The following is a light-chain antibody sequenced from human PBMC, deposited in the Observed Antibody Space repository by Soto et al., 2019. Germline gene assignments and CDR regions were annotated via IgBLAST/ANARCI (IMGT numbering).Light chain of an antibody. CDR2: DAS. CDR3: QQRSRWPIT. V-gene: IGKV3-11*01. J-gene: IGKJ5*01. CDR1: QSVSRY. Sequence: IVLTQAPATLSLSPGERATLSSRASQSVSRYLAWYQQKPGQAPRLLIYDASNRATGFPASFSGSGYGTDFTLLISRVEPEDFSFYYCQQRSRWPITLGKWAQLEI.